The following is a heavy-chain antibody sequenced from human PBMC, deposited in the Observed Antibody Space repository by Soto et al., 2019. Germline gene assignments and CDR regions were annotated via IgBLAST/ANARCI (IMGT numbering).Heavy chain of an antibody. Sequence: GESLKISCRTSGYRFTSYWIAWVRQMPGKGLEWMGIIFPSDSDTRYSPSFQGQVTVSADRSTSTVFLQWASLKASDTAVYFCARKDKSGYFNWFDPWGQGTLVTVSS. V-gene: IGHV5-51*01. J-gene: IGHJ5*02. D-gene: IGHD3-22*01. CDR1: GYRFTSYW. CDR2: IFPSDSDT. CDR3: ARKDKSGYFNWFDP.